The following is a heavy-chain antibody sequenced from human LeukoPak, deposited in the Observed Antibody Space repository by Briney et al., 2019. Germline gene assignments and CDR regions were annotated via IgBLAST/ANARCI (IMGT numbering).Heavy chain of an antibody. V-gene: IGHV3-74*01. D-gene: IGHD1-26*01. J-gene: IGHJ4*02. CDR3: AKGYSLFPQGAVDY. CDR1: GFTFSAYW. Sequence: GGSLRLSCAASGFTFSAYWMHWVRQAPGKGLVWVSRIDRDVRTSNYADTVKGRFTISRDNAKNTLYLQMDSLRAEDTAVYYCAKGYSLFPQGAVDYWGQGTLDTVSS. CDR2: IDRDVRTS.